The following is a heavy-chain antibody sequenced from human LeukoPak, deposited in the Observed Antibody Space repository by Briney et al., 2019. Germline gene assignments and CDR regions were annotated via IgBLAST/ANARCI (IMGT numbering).Heavy chain of an antibody. CDR1: GLNFINAW. CDR3: TTGFQPTISDAFDI. V-gene: IGHV3-15*01. CDR2: IKSKTDGGTT. J-gene: IGHJ3*02. Sequence: GGSLRLSCATSGLNFINAWMSWVRQAPGKGLEWVGRIKSKTDGGTTDYAAPVKGRFTISRDDSKNTLYLQMNSLKTEDTAVYYCTTGFQPTISDAFDIWGQGTMVTVSS. D-gene: IGHD3-3*01.